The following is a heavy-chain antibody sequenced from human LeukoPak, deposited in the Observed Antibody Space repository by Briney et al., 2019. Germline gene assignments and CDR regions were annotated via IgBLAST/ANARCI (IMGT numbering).Heavy chain of an antibody. CDR2: VYSSGNT. D-gene: IGHD4-17*01. V-gene: IGHV4-59*01. Sequence: SETLSLTCTVSGGSITNYYWSWVRQPPGKGLEWVGYVYSSGNTNYNPSLKRRVTISLDTSKNQFFLKLSSVTAADTAVYYCARGGTVTNFGYWGQGTLVTVSS. J-gene: IGHJ4*02. CDR3: ARGGTVTNFGY. CDR1: GGSITNYY.